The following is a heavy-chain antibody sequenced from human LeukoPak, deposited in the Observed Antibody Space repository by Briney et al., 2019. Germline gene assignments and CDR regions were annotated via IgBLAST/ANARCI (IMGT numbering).Heavy chain of an antibody. Sequence: ASVKVSCKASGYAFTSYYMHWVRQAPGQGLEWMGTINPSGGSTSYAQKFQGRVTMTRDTSTSTVYMELSSLRSEDTAVYYCATDLYSRLLRWFDPWGQGTLVTVSS. CDR2: INPSGGST. CDR1: GYAFTSYY. D-gene: IGHD6-13*01. V-gene: IGHV1-46*01. J-gene: IGHJ5*02. CDR3: ATDLYSRLLRWFDP.